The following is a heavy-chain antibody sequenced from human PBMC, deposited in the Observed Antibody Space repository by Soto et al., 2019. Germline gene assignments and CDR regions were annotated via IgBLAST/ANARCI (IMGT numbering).Heavy chain of an antibody. Sequence: SQTLSLTCAISGDSVSSNSAAWNWIRQSPSRGLEWLGRTYHRSKWYNDYAVSVKSRITINPDTSKNQFSLQLNSVTPEDTAVYYCARDITIFGVVIGSYYYGMDVWGQGTTVTVSS. CDR3: ARDITIFGVVIGSYYYGMDV. CDR2: TYHRSKWYN. V-gene: IGHV6-1*01. CDR1: GDSVSSNSAA. J-gene: IGHJ6*02. D-gene: IGHD3-3*01.